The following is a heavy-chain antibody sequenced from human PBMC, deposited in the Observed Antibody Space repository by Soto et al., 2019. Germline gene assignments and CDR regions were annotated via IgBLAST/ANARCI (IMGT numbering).Heavy chain of an antibody. J-gene: IGHJ3*02. CDR1: GYTFTSYD. V-gene: IGHV1-8*01. D-gene: IGHD2-2*01. Sequence: ASVKVSCKASGYTFTSYDINWVRQATGQGLEWMGWMNPNSGNTGYAQKFQGRVTMTRNTSISTAYMELSSLRSEDTAVYYCARVVVVPGAEAFDIWGQGTMVTVSS. CDR3: ARVVVVPGAEAFDI. CDR2: MNPNSGNT.